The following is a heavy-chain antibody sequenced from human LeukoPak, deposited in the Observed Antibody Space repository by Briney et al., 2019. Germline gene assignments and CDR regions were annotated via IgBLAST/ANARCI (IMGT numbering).Heavy chain of an antibody. J-gene: IGHJ4*02. Sequence: ASVKVSCKASGYTFTGYYMHWVRQATGHGLELIGRINPNSGGTNYAQKFQGRVTMTRDTSISTAYMELSRLRSDDTAVYYCARVGYSYGYDFDYWGQGTLVTVSS. CDR1: GYTFTGYY. V-gene: IGHV1-2*06. CDR2: INPNSGGT. CDR3: ARVGYSYGYDFDY. D-gene: IGHD5-18*01.